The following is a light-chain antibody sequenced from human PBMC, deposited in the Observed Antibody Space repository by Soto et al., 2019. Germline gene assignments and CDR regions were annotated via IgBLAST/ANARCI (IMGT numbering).Light chain of an antibody. V-gene: IGKV3-20*01. CDR3: QHYGSSAGFT. CDR1: QSVSSSY. CDR2: GAS. Sequence: EIVLTQSPGTLSLSPGERATLSCRASQSVSSSYLAWYHQKPGQAPRLLIYGASSRATGIPDRFSGSGSGTDFTLTISRLEPEDFAVYYCQHYGSSAGFTFGPGTKVDIK. J-gene: IGKJ3*01.